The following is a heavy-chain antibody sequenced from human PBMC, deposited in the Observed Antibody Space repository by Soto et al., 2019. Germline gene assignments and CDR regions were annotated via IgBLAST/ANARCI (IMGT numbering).Heavy chain of an antibody. CDR3: SIERGSYAYFDY. J-gene: IGHJ4*02. Sequence: GGSLRLSCTASGFTFGDYAMSWFRQAPGKGLEWVGFIRSKAYGGTTEYAASVKGRFTISRDDSKSIAYLQMNSLKTEDTAVYYCSIERGSYAYFDYWGQGTLVTVSS. V-gene: IGHV3-49*03. CDR1: GFTFGDYA. D-gene: IGHD1-26*01. CDR2: IRSKAYGGTT.